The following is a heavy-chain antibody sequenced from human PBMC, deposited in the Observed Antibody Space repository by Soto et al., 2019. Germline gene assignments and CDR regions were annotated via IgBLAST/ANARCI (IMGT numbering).Heavy chain of an antibody. V-gene: IGHV3-48*02. J-gene: IGHJ4*02. Sequence: GGSLRLSCEASGFTFSSYSMNWVRQAPGKGLEWVSYISSTSSTTHHADSVKGRFTISRDNAKNSLYLQMNSLRDEDTAVYYCAKDLAGYDILTGYYSGAYFDYWGQGTLVTVSS. CDR1: GFTFSSYS. D-gene: IGHD3-9*01. CDR2: ISSTSSTT. CDR3: AKDLAGYDILTGYYSGAYFDY.